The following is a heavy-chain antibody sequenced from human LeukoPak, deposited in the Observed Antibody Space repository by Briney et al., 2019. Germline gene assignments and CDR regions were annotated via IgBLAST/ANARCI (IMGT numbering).Heavy chain of an antibody. Sequence: GGSLRLSCAASGFTFDDYAMHWVRQAPGKGLEWVSGISWNSGSIGYADSVKGRFTISRDNAKNSLYLQMNSLRAEDTAVYYCARDLLTGDRGNYWGQGTLVTVSS. V-gene: IGHV3-9*01. CDR2: ISWNSGSI. D-gene: IGHD7-27*01. CDR1: GFTFDDYA. CDR3: ARDLLTGDRGNY. J-gene: IGHJ4*02.